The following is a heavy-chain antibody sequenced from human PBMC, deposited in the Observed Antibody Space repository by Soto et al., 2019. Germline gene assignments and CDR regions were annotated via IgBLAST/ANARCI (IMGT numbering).Heavy chain of an antibody. CDR2: INSDGSST. CDR3: ARFPTTNSIAALDY. Sequence: EVQLVESGGGLVQPGGSLRLSCAASGFTFSSYWMHWVRQAPGKGLVWVARINSDGSSTSYADSVKGRFTISRDNAKNTLYLQMNSLRAEDTAVYYCARFPTTNSIAALDYWGQGTLVTVSS. D-gene: IGHD6-6*01. V-gene: IGHV3-74*01. CDR1: GFTFSSYW. J-gene: IGHJ4*02.